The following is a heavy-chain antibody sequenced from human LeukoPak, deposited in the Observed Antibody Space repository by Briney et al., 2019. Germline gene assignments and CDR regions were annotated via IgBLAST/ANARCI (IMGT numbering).Heavy chain of an antibody. CDR3: ARAMSTFGGVRNYFDS. CDR2: VSISSGTI. J-gene: IGHJ4*02. D-gene: IGHD3-16*01. V-gene: IGHV3-48*04. CDR1: GFTFSGHN. Sequence: GGSLRLSCAASGFTFSGHNMNWVRQAPGKGLEWIAFVSISSGTIYYADSVNGRFRISRDNAKSSLDLEMNSLRAEGTAVYYCARAMSTFGGVRNYFDSWGQGTLVTVSS.